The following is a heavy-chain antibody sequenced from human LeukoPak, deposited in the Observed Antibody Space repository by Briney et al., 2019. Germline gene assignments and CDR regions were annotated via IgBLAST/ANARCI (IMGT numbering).Heavy chain of an antibody. D-gene: IGHD3-22*01. Sequence: SETLSLICTVSGGSISSYYWSWIRQPPGKGLEWIGYTHYSGSTNYNPSLKSRVTISVDTSKNQFSLKLSSVTAADTAVYYCARDRIDDSTGYYFFDYWGQGTLVTVSS. CDR3: ARDRIDDSTGYYFFDY. J-gene: IGHJ4*02. CDR1: GGSISSYY. V-gene: IGHV4-59*01. CDR2: THYSGST.